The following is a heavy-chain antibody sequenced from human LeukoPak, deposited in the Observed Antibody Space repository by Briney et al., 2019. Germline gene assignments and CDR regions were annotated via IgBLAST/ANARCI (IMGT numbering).Heavy chain of an antibody. D-gene: IGHD6-13*01. J-gene: IGHJ6*03. Sequence: GGSLRLSCAASGFTFSSYEMNWVRQAPGKGLEWVSYISSSGSTIYYADSVKGRFTISRDNAKNSLYLQMNSLRAEDTAVHYCARGSASSWYYYYYYYMDVWGKGTTVTISS. V-gene: IGHV3-48*03. CDR2: ISSSGSTI. CDR3: ARGSASSWYYYYYYYMDV. CDR1: GFTFSSYE.